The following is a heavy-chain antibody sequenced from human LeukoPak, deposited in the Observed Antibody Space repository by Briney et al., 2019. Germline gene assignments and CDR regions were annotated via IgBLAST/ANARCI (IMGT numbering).Heavy chain of an antibody. J-gene: IGHJ5*02. V-gene: IGHV4-30-2*01. D-gene: IGHD3-3*01. Sequence: PSGALSLTCAVSGGSISSGGYSLSWVRQPPRKGLEWIWYIYHSGSTYYNPSLKSRVTISVDRSKNQFSLKLSSVTAADTAVYYCARGPYYDFWSGYPENWFDPWGQGTLVTVSS. CDR2: IYHSGST. CDR1: GGSISSGGYS. CDR3: ARGPYYDFWSGYPENWFDP.